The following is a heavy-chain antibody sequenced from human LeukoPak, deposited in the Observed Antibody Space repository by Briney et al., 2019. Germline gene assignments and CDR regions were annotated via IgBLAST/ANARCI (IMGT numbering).Heavy chain of an antibody. CDR1: GYTFTGYY. Sequence: ASVKVSCKXSGYTFTGYYMHWVRQAPGQGLEWMGRINPNSGGTNYSQKFQGRVTMTRDTSISTAYMELSRLRSDDTAVYYCARDSLDREIAVAGTGGYYFDYWGQGTLVTVSS. CDR2: INPNSGGT. CDR3: ARDSLDREIAVAGTGGYYFDY. J-gene: IGHJ4*02. D-gene: IGHD6-19*01. V-gene: IGHV1-2*06.